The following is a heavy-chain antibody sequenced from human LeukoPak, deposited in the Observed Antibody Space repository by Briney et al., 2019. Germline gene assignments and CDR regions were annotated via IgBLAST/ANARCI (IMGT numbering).Heavy chain of an antibody. J-gene: IGHJ4*02. CDR2: ISGSGDNT. V-gene: IGHV3-23*01. CDR1: GFTFSSYA. D-gene: IGHD6-19*01. Sequence: PGRSLRLSCAASGFTFSSYAMSWVRQAPGKGLEWVSAISGSGDNTYYADSVKGRFSISRDNSKNTLYLQMNSLRAEDTAVYYCAKRISVAGRGNDDYWGQGTLVTVSS. CDR3: AKRISVAGRGNDDY.